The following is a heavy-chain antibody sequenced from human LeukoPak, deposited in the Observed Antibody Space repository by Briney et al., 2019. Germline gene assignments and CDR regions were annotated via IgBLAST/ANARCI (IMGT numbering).Heavy chain of an antibody. CDR2: INHSGST. D-gene: IGHD6-19*01. CDR3: ASFPAIAVAGLIDY. J-gene: IGHJ4*02. V-gene: IGHV4-34*01. CDR1: GGSFSGYY. Sequence: SETLSLTCAVYGGSFSGYYWSWIRQPPGKGLEWIGEINHSGSTNYNPSLKSRVTISVDTSKNQFSLKLSSVTAADTAVYYCASFPAIAVAGLIDYWGQGTLVTVSS.